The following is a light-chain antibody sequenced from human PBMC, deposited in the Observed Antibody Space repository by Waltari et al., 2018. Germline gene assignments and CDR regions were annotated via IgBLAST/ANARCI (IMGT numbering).Light chain of an antibody. CDR2: DVS. V-gene: IGLV2-14*03. Sequence: QSALTQPASVSASPGQSITISCTGTSSDVGWYHFVRWFQQNPGRAPKLIIYDVSNRPSGVSTRFSGSKSANTASLTISGLQTEDEADYYCTSYTSAASWVVGAGTKLTVV. CDR1: SSDVGWYHF. CDR3: TSYTSAASWV. J-gene: IGLJ3*02.